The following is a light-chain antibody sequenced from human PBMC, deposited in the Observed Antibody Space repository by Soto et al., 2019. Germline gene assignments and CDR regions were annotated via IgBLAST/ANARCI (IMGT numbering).Light chain of an antibody. CDR1: QSVSSN. J-gene: IGKJ4*01. Sequence: EIVMTQSTATLSVSPGERDTLSCRASQSVSSNLAWYQQKPGQASKLLISAASTRATGISARFSGCGCATAFTLVICRLISENFAVYNCQPYNNWRLTFGGGTKVDI. V-gene: IGKV3-15*01. CDR3: QPYNNWRLT. CDR2: AAS.